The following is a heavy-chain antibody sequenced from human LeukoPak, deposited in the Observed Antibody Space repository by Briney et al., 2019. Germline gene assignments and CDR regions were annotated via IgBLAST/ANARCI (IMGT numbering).Heavy chain of an antibody. CDR1: GGSISSGGYY. J-gene: IGHJ4*02. CDR2: IYYSGST. V-gene: IGHV4-31*03. Sequence: SETLSLTCTVSGGSISSGGYYWSWLRQHPGKGLEWIGYIYYSGSTYYNPSLKSRVTISVDTSKNQFSLKLSSVTAADTAVYYCARVSYSSGRYPFDYWGQGTLVTVSS. CDR3: ARVSYSSGRYPFDY. D-gene: IGHD6-19*01.